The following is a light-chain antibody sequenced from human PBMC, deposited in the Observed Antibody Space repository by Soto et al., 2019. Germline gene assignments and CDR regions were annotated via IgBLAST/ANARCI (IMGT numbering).Light chain of an antibody. CDR3: QPYDNLPFT. J-gene: IGKJ3*01. V-gene: IGKV1-33*01. Sequence: DIQMTQSPSSLSASVGVRVTITCQASQDISNYLNWYQQKPGKAPKLLIYDASNLETGVQSRFSVSGSGTNFNFTISSLQPEDIATYYCQPYDNLPFTFGPGTKVDLK. CDR2: DAS. CDR1: QDISNY.